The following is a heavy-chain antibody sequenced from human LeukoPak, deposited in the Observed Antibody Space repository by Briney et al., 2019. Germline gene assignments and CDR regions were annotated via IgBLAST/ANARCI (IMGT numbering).Heavy chain of an antibody. CDR2: ISAYNGNT. CDR1: GYTFTSYG. D-gene: IGHD7-27*01. Sequence: ASVKVSCKASGYTFTSYGISWVRQAPGQGLEWMGWISAYNGNTNYAQKLQGRVTMTTDTSTSTAYMELRSLRSDDTAVYYCATKLGTYYYYGMDVWGQGTTVTVSS. V-gene: IGHV1-18*01. CDR3: ATKLGTYYYYGMDV. J-gene: IGHJ6*02.